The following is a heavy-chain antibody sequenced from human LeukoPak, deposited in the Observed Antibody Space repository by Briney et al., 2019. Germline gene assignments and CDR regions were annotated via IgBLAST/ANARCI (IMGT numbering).Heavy chain of an antibody. D-gene: IGHD6-13*01. V-gene: IGHV1-69*10. CDR1: GGTFSSYA. Sequence: SVKVSCKASGGTFSSYAISWVRQAPGQGLEWMGGIIPILGIANYAQKFQGRVTITADKSTSTAYMELSSLRSEDTAVYYCARDHTFQGYSSRALGYWGQGTLVTVSS. CDR2: IIPILGIA. J-gene: IGHJ4*02. CDR3: ARDHTFQGYSSRALGY.